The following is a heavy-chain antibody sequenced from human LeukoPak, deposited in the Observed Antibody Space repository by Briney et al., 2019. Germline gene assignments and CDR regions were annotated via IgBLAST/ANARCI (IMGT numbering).Heavy chain of an antibody. CDR1: GFTFSSYW. Sequence: GGSLRLSCAASGFTFSSYWMSWVRQAPGKGLEWVANIKQDGSEKYYVDSVKGRFTISRDNAKNSLYLQMNSLRAEDTAVYYWARTTAGTFLFFFGMDVWGQGTTVTVSS. CDR3: ARTTAGTFLFFFGMDV. V-gene: IGHV3-7*01. D-gene: IGHD1-1*01. CDR2: IKQDGSEK. J-gene: IGHJ6*02.